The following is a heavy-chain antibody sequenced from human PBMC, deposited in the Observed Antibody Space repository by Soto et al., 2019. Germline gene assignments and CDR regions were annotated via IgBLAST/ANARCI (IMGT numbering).Heavy chain of an antibody. V-gene: IGHV4-59*01. Sequence: SETLSLTCTVYGGPISSYYWNWIRQPPGKGLQWIGYTYYSGSTTYNPSLKSRVTISVDSSKNQFSLKLDSVTPADTAVYYCARVRGTAGKRYFDYWGPGTLVTVSS. CDR2: TYYSGST. CDR1: GGPISSYY. D-gene: IGHD6-13*01. CDR3: ARVRGTAGKRYFDY. J-gene: IGHJ4*02.